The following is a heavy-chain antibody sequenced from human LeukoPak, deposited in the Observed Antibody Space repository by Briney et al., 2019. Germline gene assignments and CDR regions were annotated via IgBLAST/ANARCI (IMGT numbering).Heavy chain of an antibody. CDR1: GFTFSSYA. V-gene: IGHV3-23*01. Sequence: GGSLRLSCAASGFTFSSYAMSWVRQAPGKGLEWVSAISGSGGSTYYADSVKGRFTISRDNSKNTLYLQMNSLRAEDTAVYYCAKLIWGSGGRIYYFDYWGQGTLVTVSS. D-gene: IGHD3-10*01. J-gene: IGHJ4*02. CDR3: AKLIWGSGGRIYYFDY. CDR2: ISGSGGST.